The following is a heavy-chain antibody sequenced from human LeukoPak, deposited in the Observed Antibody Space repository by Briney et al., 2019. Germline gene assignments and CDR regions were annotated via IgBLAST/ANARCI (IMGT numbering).Heavy chain of an antibody. CDR3: ASAAMVTEFDY. CDR1: GGSISSYY. D-gene: IGHD5-18*01. Sequence: SETLSLTCTVSGGSISSYYWSWIRQPPGKGLEWIGYIYYSGSTNYNPSLKSRVTISVDKSKNQFSLKLSSVTAADTAVYYCASAAMVTEFDYWGQGTLVTVSS. J-gene: IGHJ4*02. V-gene: IGHV4-59*12. CDR2: IYYSGST.